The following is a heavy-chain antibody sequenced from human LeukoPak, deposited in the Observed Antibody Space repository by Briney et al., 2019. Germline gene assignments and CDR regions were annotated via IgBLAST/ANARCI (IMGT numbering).Heavy chain of an antibody. D-gene: IGHD6-19*01. V-gene: IGHV4-39*01. J-gene: IGHJ6*02. Sequence: SETLSLTCAVYGGSFSGYYWGWIRQPPGKGLEWIGSIYYSGSTYYNPSLKSRVTISVDTSKNQFSLKLSSVTAADTAVYYCARQHIAVAGDQNYYYYGMDVWGQGTTVTVSS. CDR1: GGSFSGYY. CDR2: IYYSGST. CDR3: ARQHIAVAGDQNYYYYGMDV.